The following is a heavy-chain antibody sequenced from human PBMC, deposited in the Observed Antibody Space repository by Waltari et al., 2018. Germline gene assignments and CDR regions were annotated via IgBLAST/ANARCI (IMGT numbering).Heavy chain of an antibody. J-gene: IGHJ4*02. V-gene: IGHV3-30*18. Sequence: VQLVASGGGVVQPGRSLRLSCAASGFNFSSYCMHWVRQAPGKGLEWVAIISYDGTYKYYADSVKGRFTISRDNSKNTLYLQMNGLRVEDTAVYYCANSLTRGYFDLLLVDNWGQGTLVTVSS. CDR2: ISYDGTYK. D-gene: IGHD3-9*01. CDR3: ANSLTRGYFDLLLVDN. CDR1: GFNFSSYC.